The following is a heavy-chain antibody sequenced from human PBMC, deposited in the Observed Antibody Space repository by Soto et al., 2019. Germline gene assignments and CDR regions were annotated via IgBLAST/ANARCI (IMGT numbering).Heavy chain of an antibody. J-gene: IGHJ4*02. D-gene: IGHD3-9*01. CDR1: GHPLSYRY. V-gene: IGHV1-45*02. CDR2: MRPLIGDT. CDR3: AGEGSYETLSGNSHIFD. Sequence: QVPLVQSGAEVKQTGSSVKIPCKTSGHPLSYRYLHWFRQAPGQAFEWMGRMRPLIGDTNNAQKVHDRLTLTRDRPMTTAYMELRSLTSDDTAIYYCAGEGSYETLSGNSHIFDWGQGTLVSVSS.